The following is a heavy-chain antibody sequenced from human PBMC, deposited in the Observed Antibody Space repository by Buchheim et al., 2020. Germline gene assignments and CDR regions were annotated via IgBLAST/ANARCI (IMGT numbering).Heavy chain of an antibody. Sequence: VQLVESGGGVVQPGRSLRLSCAASGFTFSSYWMHWVRQAPGKGLVWVSRINSDGSSTSYADSVKGRFTISRDNAKNTLYLQMNSLRAEDTAVYYCARDIVSCSGGSCYWNYYYGMDVWGQGTT. CDR1: GFTFSSYW. D-gene: IGHD2-15*01. CDR3: ARDIVSCSGGSCYWNYYYGMDV. J-gene: IGHJ6*02. V-gene: IGHV3-74*01. CDR2: INSDGSST.